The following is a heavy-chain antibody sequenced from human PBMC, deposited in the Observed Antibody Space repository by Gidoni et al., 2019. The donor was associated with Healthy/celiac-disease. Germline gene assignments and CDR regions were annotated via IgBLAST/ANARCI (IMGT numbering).Heavy chain of an antibody. CDR1: GYTFTGSY. CDR2: INPNSGGT. CDR3: ARDPNPHYGDYPKYYFDY. D-gene: IGHD4-17*01. Sequence: QVQLVQSGAEVKKPGASVKVSCKASGYTFTGSYMHWVRQAPGQGLEWMGWINPNSGGTNYAQKFQGWVTMTRDTSISTAYMELSRLRSDDTAVYYCARDPNPHYGDYPKYYFDYWGQGTLVTVSS. J-gene: IGHJ4*02. V-gene: IGHV1-2*04.